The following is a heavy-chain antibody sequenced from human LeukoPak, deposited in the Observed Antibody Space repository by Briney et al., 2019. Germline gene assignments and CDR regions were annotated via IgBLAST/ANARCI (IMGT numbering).Heavy chain of an antibody. Sequence: PGGSLRPSCVVTGIPFCDYIIKFVCQAPGKGLEWISYISSSSSYTDYADSVKGRFTISRDNAKSALYLHLNSLRLEDTAVYYCTAGTVAYFWGQGTLVTVSS. CDR3: TAGTVAYF. CDR2: ISSSSSYT. V-gene: IGHV3-11*03. D-gene: IGHD4-11*01. J-gene: IGHJ4*02. CDR1: GIPFCDYI.